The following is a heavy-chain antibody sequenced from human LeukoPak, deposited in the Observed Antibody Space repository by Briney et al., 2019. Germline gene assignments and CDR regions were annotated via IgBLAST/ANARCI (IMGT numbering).Heavy chain of an antibody. Sequence: SETLSLTCTVSGGSISSYYWSWIRQPPGKGLEWIGYIYYSGSTNYTPSLKSRVTISVDTSKNQFSLKLSSVTAADTAVYYCARHLSSGYYLDYWGQGTLVTVSS. CDR1: GGSISSYY. CDR3: ARHLSSGYYLDY. V-gene: IGHV4-59*08. CDR2: IYYSGST. J-gene: IGHJ4*02. D-gene: IGHD3-22*01.